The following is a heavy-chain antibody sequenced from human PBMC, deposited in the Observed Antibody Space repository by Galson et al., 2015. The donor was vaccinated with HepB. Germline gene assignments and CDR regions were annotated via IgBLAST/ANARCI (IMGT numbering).Heavy chain of an antibody. Sequence: LSLTCAVSGGSISSGGYSWSWIRQPPGKGLEWIGYIYHSGSTYYNPSLKSRVTISVDRSKNQFSLKLSSVTAADTAVYYCAREKFGRFGENNWFDPWGQGTLVTVSS. V-gene: IGHV4-30-2*01. J-gene: IGHJ5*02. CDR2: IYHSGST. D-gene: IGHD3-10*01. CDR3: AREKFGRFGENNWFDP. CDR1: GGSISSGGYS.